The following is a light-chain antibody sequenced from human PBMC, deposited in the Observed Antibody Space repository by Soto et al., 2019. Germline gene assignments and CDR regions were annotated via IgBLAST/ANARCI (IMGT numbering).Light chain of an antibody. V-gene: IGLV2-14*01. Sequence: QSVLTQPASVSGSPGQSITISCTGTSSDVGGYNYVSWYQQHPGKAPKLMIYDVSNRPSGVSNRFSGSKSGNTASLTISGLQAEDDSDYYCSSYASSSTYVFGTGTKVTVL. CDR1: SSDVGGYNY. CDR3: SSYASSSTYV. J-gene: IGLJ1*01. CDR2: DVS.